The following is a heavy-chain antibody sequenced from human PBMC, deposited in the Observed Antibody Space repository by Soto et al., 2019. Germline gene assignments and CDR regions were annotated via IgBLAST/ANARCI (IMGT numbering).Heavy chain of an antibody. V-gene: IGHV4-34*01. CDR1: GGSLTDNY. J-gene: IGHJ5*02. D-gene: IGHD2-15*01. Sequence: SETLSLTCAVYGGSLTDNYWNWIRQPPGKGLEWIGEFSSKGTSNYNPSLKSRVTMSLDTSKKQFSLKLTSVTAADTAVYFCARDGSSWYLPGRWFDPWGQGTLVTVSS. CDR2: FSSKGTS. CDR3: ARDGSSWYLPGRWFDP.